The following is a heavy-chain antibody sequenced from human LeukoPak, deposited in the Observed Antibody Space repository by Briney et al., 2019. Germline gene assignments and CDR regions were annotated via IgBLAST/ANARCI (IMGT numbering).Heavy chain of an antibody. J-gene: IGHJ3*02. D-gene: IGHD6-19*01. Sequence: PSDTLSLTCGVYGGLFSRYYWSWTRHPRTKALECIGEIDHSGSNNYYPALKSRATISVDTSKNQCSLKLSSVTAADTAVYYCAIGYSSGWYPVYAFDIWGQGTMVTVPS. CDR1: GGLFSRYY. CDR3: AIGYSSGWYPVYAFDI. V-gene: IGHV4-34*01. CDR2: IDHSGSN.